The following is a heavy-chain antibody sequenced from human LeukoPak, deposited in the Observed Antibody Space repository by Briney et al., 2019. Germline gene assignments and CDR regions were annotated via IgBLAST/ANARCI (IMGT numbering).Heavy chain of an antibody. CDR1: GFTFSDYY. J-gene: IGHJ5*02. V-gene: IGHV3-7*03. CDR3: TRDLAAAAT. D-gene: IGHD6-13*01. CDR2: INQDGKKR. Sequence: GGSLRLSCAASGFTFSDYYMSWIRQATGKGLEWVANINQDGKKRYYVDSVKGRFTISRDNAKNSLYLQMNSLTAEDTAMYYCTRDLAAAATWGQGTLVTVSS.